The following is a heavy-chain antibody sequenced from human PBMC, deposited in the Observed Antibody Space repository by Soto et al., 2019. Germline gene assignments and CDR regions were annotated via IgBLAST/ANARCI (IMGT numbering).Heavy chain of an antibody. D-gene: IGHD2-2*01. CDR2: FDPEDGET. CDR3: ATAGVVVPAFDI. J-gene: IGHJ3*02. CDR1: GYTLTELS. Sequence: VASVKVSCKVSGYTLTELSMHWVRQAPGKGLEWMGGFDPEDGETIYAQKFQGRVTMTEDTSTDTAYMELSSLRSEDTAVYYCATAGVVVPAFDIWGQGTMVTVSS. V-gene: IGHV1-24*01.